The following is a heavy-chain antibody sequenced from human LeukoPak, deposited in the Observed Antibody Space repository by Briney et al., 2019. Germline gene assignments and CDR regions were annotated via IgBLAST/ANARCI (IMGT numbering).Heavy chain of an antibody. CDR3: ARDGTAAGLYFDL. CDR2: IRQDGGEK. D-gene: IGHD6-13*01. V-gene: IGHV3-7*01. J-gene: IGHJ4*01. CDR1: GFTFTDYW. Sequence: GGSLRLSCAVSGFTFTDYWMKWVRQAAGKGLEWVASIRQDGGEKSYVDSVKGRFTISRDNTKSSLYLQINSLRAEDTAVYYCARDGTAAGLYFDLWGQGTLVTVSS.